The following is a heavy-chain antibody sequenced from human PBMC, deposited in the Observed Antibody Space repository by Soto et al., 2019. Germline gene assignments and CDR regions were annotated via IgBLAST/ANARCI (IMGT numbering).Heavy chain of an antibody. CDR1: GFSFSSYA. D-gene: IGHD6-19*01. V-gene: IGHV3-30-3*01. CDR2: ISHDGITK. J-gene: IGHJ5*02. Sequence: QVRLVESGGGVVQPGRSLRRSCTASGFSFSSYAMYWFRQPPGKGLEWVAVISHDGITKHYADSVKGRVTVSRENSNNSVDLQLNSRRGEDTAMYYCARDLYSSDYFVKWFVPWGQETLGTVSS. CDR3: ARDLYSSDYFVKWFVP.